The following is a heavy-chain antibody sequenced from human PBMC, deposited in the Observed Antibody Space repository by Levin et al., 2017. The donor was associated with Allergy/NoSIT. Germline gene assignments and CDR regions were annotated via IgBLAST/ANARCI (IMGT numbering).Heavy chain of an antibody. D-gene: IGHD3-10*01. J-gene: IGHJ6*02. CDR2: INHSGST. CDR1: GGSFSGYY. Sequence: GSLRLSCAVYGGSFSGYYWSWIRQPPGKGLEWIGEINHSGSTNYNPSLKSRVTISVDTSKNQFSLKLSSVTAADTAVYYCARTVRITMVRGVIKKGPPSNHYGMDGWGQGTTVTVSS. CDR3: ARTVRITMVRGVIKKGPPSNHYGMDG. V-gene: IGHV4-34*01.